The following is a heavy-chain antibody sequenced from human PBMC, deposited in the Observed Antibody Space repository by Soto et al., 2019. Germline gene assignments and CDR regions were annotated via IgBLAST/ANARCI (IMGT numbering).Heavy chain of an antibody. CDR1: GGSFRGYY. J-gene: IGHJ4*02. D-gene: IGHD3-16*01. CDR3: ARVEYTYNYRGLDY. Sequence: ETLSLTCAVYGGSFRGYYWTWIRQPPGKGLEWIGEIDHSGSTNYNPSLKSRVTISVDTSKNQFSLKLASVTAADTAVYYCARVEYTYNYRGLDYWGQGTLVTVSS. CDR2: IDHSGST. V-gene: IGHV4-34*01.